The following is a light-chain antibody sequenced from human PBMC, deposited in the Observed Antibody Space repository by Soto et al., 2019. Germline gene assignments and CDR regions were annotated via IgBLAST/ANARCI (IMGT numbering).Light chain of an antibody. CDR1: QSSSSW. V-gene: IGKV1-12*02. Sequence: DIQMTQSPSSVSASVGDRVTITCRASQSSSSWIAWYQQKPGKAPKLLIYAASSLQSGVPSRFSGSGSGTDFTLTINSLQPEDFATYYCQQANSSPWTFGQGTKVEIK. CDR3: QQANSSPWT. J-gene: IGKJ1*01. CDR2: AAS.